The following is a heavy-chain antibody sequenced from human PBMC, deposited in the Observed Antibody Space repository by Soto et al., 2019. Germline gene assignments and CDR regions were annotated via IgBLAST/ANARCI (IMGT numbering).Heavy chain of an antibody. CDR3: ARDYLYYDILTGQTGRYYFDY. D-gene: IGHD3-9*01. Sequence: GASVKVSCKASGYTFTSYVISWVRQAPGQGLEWMGWISAYNGNTNYAQKLQGRVTMTTDTSTSTAYMELRSLRSDDTAVYYCARDYLYYDILTGQTGRYYFDYWGQGTLVTVSS. CDR2: ISAYNGNT. J-gene: IGHJ4*02. CDR1: GYTFTSYV. V-gene: IGHV1-18*01.